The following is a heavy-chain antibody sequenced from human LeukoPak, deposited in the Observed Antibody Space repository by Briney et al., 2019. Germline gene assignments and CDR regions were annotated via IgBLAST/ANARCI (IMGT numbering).Heavy chain of an antibody. CDR2: INHSGST. D-gene: IGHD4-11*01. CDR3: ARGRDYSNYDGSSGPAAKYYFDY. V-gene: IGHV4-34*01. CDR1: GGSFSGYY. J-gene: IGHJ4*02. Sequence: SETLSLTCAVYGGSFSGYYWSWIRQPPGKGLEWIGEINHSGSTNYNPSLKSRVTISVDTSKNQFSLKLSSVTAADTAVYYCARGRDYSNYDGSSGPAAKYYFDYWGQGTLVTVSS.